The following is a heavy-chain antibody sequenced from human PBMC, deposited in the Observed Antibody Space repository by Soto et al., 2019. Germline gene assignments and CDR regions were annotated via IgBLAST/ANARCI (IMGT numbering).Heavy chain of an antibody. CDR3: ARRREGTGRTLDY. Sequence: ESGGGLVQRGGSLRLSCAASGFTFRAYWMSWVHQAPGKGLEWVANIDQDGSGKYYVDSVRGRFTISRDNAHNSLYLQTNSLRDEDTAVYFCARRREGTGRTLDYWGQGTLVTVSS. J-gene: IGHJ4*02. D-gene: IGHD1-1*01. V-gene: IGHV3-7*05. CDR2: IDQDGSGK. CDR1: GFTFRAYW.